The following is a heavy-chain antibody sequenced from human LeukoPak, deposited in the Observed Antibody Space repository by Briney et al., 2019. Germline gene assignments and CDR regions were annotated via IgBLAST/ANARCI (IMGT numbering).Heavy chain of an antibody. Sequence: PGGSLRLSCAASGFTFSRYSVNWVRQAPGKGLEWVSCITGSSDYIFYADSARGRFTISRDNAKNSLFLQMNSLRAEDTAVYYCAKFKGHYGDSEYYFDSWGQGTLVTVSS. CDR2: ITGSSDYI. CDR3: AKFKGHYGDSEYYFDS. J-gene: IGHJ4*02. D-gene: IGHD3-10*01. CDR1: GFTFSRYS. V-gene: IGHV3-21*01.